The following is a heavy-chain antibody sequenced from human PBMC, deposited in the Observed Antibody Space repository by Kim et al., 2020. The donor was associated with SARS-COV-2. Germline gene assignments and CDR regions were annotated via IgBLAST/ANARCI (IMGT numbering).Heavy chain of an antibody. CDR3: ASGLVDHVGYQYNGMDV. Sequence: SETLSLTCTVSGASISSYYWNWIRQPPGKGLEWIGYIYYSGTTNYNPSLKSRVSISLDTSKNQFSLKLSSVAAADTAVYYCASGLVDHVGYQYNGMDVWGQGTTVTVPS. D-gene: IGHD5-12*01. CDR2: IYYSGTT. J-gene: IGHJ6*01. V-gene: IGHV4-59*01. CDR1: GASISSYY.